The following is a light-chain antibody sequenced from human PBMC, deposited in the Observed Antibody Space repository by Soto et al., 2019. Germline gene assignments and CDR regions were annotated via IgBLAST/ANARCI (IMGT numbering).Light chain of an antibody. V-gene: IGKV2-30*01. J-gene: IGKJ4*01. CDR3: MQGTHWPPT. CDR1: QGLVYGDGHTY. CDR2: KVS. Sequence: DVVMTQSPLSLPVTLGQAASISCRSSQGLVYGDGHTYMHWFQQRPGQSPRRLIYKVSNRDSGVPDRFRGSASGTNFTLKSSRVEAEDVGVYYCMQGTHWPPTFGGGTKVEIK.